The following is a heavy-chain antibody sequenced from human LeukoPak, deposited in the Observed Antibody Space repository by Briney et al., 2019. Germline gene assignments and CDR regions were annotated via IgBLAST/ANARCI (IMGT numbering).Heavy chain of an antibody. V-gene: IGHV3-23*01. Sequence: GGSLRLSCAASGFTFSTYAMSWVRQAAGKGLEWVSLISGSGGGTYYADSVKGRFTISRDNSKNTLYLQLNSLRVEDTAVYYCAKIRTPEDIVVVPAPVDYWGQGTLVTVSS. CDR2: ISGSGGGT. CDR3: AKIRTPEDIVVVPAPVDY. J-gene: IGHJ4*02. CDR1: GFTFSTYA. D-gene: IGHD2-2*01.